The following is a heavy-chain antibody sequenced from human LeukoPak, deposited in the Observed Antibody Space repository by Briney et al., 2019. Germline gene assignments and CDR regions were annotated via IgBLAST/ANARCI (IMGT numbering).Heavy chain of an antibody. CDR3: ARLTKDDSGTYRFGKRKRGYMDV. V-gene: IGHV4-34*01. CDR1: GVSFSGYY. CDR2: MNHSGST. Sequence: SETLSLTCAVYGVSFSGYYWSWIRQPPGKGLEWIGEMNHSGSTNYNPSLKSRVTISVDTTKNHFSLKLSSVTAADTAVYYCARLTKDDSGTYRFGKRKRGYMDVWGKGTTVTISS. D-gene: IGHD3-10*01. J-gene: IGHJ6*03.